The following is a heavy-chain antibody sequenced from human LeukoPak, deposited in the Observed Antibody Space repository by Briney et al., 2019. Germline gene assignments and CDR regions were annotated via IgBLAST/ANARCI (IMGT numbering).Heavy chain of an antibody. CDR1: GDSVSSNSAA. CDR3: AKHAEYSSSLDY. D-gene: IGHD6-13*01. J-gene: IGHJ4*02. Sequence: SQTVSLTCAISGDSVSSNSAAWNWIRQSPSRGLEWLGRTYYRSKWHNDYAVSVKSRITINPDTSKNQFSLQLNSVTPEDTAVYYCAKHAEYSSSLDYWGQGTLVTVSS. CDR2: TYYRSKWHN. V-gene: IGHV6-1*01.